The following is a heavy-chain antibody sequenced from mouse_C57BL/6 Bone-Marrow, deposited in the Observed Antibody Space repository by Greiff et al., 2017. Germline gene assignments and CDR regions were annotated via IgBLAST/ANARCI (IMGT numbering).Heavy chain of an antibody. J-gene: IGHJ2*01. CDR3: TRWLLAY. Sequence: VQLQPSGAELVRPGASVKLSCTASGFNIKDDYMHWVKQRPEQGLEWIGWIDPENGDTEYASKFQGKATITADTSSNTAYLQLSSLTSEDTAVYYCTRWLLAYWGQGTTLTVSS. V-gene: IGHV14-4*01. CDR1: GFNIKDDY. CDR2: IDPENGDT. D-gene: IGHD2-3*01.